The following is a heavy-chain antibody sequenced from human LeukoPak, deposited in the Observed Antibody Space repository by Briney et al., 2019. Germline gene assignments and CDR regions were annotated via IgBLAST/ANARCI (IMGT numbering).Heavy chain of an antibody. J-gene: IGHJ4*02. CDR1: GYTFTGYY. Sequence: GASVTLCCTSSGYTFTGYYIDLERQAPGQGLEWMGWINPNSGGTNYAQKFQGRVTMTRYTSISTAYMELSRLRSDDTAVYYCAARYSSSWLVYWGQGTLVTVSS. D-gene: IGHD6-13*01. V-gene: IGHV1-2*02. CDR2: INPNSGGT. CDR3: AARYSSSWLVY.